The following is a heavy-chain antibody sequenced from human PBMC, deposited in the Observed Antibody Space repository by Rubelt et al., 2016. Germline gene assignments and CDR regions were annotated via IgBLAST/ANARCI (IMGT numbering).Heavy chain of an antibody. V-gene: IGHV1-18*01. CDR1: GYTFTSYG. J-gene: IGHJ3*02. CDR2: ISAYNSNT. CDR3: ARGGAAAADDNDAFDI. Sequence: QVQLVQSGAEVKKPGASVKVSCKASGYTFTSYGISWVRQAPGQGLEWMGWISAYNSNTNYAQKIQGRVTRTTDTATSTAYMELISLGSEDTAVYYCARGGAAAADDNDAFDIWGQGTMVTVSS. D-gene: IGHD6-13*01.